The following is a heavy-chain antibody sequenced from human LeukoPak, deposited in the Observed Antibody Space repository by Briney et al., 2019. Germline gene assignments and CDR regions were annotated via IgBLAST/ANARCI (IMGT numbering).Heavy chain of an antibody. CDR3: ARVYSNYASPWEDY. D-gene: IGHD4-11*01. J-gene: IGHJ4*02. V-gene: IGHV1-8*03. Sequence: ASVKVSCKTSGYTFTNYDINWVRQATGQGLEWMGWINPKSGRTGYAQKFQGRVTITRNTSISTAYMELSSLRSEDTAVYYCARVYSNYASPWEDYWGQGTLVTVSS. CDR2: INPKSGRT. CDR1: GYTFTNYD.